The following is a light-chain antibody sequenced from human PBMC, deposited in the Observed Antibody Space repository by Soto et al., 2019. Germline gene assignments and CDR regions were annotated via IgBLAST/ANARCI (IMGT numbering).Light chain of an antibody. J-gene: IGKJ5*01. CDR3: YRYKNWPPIT. V-gene: IGKV3D-15*01. CDR1: PRVRCN. CDR2: DAS. Sequence: MPPSPVCLSVFPGACACLSCGARPRVRCNLGWYQSNTGQAPRLLIYDASTRATGIPASFSGSGCGTEFILTISSLQFDDYGVQDCYRYKNWPPITFGQGTRLDNK.